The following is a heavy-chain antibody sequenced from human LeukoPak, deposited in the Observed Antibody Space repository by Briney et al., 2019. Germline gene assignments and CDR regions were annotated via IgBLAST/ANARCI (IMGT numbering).Heavy chain of an antibody. CDR1: GGSISSSNW. D-gene: IGHD2-8*01. CDR2: IYHSGST. CDR3: ARFPGGRMVYASPL. J-gene: IGHJ4*02. V-gene: IGHV4-4*02. Sequence: SETLSLTCVVSGGSISSSNWWSWVRQPPGKGLEWIGEIYHSGSTNYNPSLKSRVSISVDKSKNHFSLKLSSVTAADTAVYYCARFPGGRMVYASPLWGQGTLVTVSS.